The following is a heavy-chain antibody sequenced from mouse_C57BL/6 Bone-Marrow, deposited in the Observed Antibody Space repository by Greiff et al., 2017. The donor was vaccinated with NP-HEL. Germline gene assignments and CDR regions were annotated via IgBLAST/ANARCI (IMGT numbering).Heavy chain of an antibody. D-gene: IGHD1-1*01. CDR2: INPSNGGT. V-gene: IGHV1-19*01. CDR3: GPYGSHYAMDY. Sequence: EVQLQESGPVLVKPGASVKLSCKASGYTFTDYYMNWVKQSHVKSLEWIGVINPSNGGTSYNQKFKGKATLTVDKSSSTAYMELNSLTSEDSAVYYCGPYGSHYAMDYWGQGTTVTVSS. CDR1: GYTFTDYY. J-gene: IGHJ4*01.